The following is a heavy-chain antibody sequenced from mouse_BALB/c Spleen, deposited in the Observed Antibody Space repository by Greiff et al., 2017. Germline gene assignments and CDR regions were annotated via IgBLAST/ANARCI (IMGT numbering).Heavy chain of an antibody. J-gene: IGHJ4*01. CDR2: ISSGGSYT. V-gene: IGHV5-9-4*01. D-gene: IGHD4-1*01. CDR3: ARDRTGTSYAMDY. CDR1: GFTFSSYA. Sequence: EVKVVESGGGLVKPGGSLKLSCAASGFTFSSYAMSWVRQSPEKRLEWVAEISSGGSYTYYPDTVTGRFTISRDNAKNTLYLEMSSLRSEDTAMYYCARDRTGTSYAMDYWGQGTSVTVSS.